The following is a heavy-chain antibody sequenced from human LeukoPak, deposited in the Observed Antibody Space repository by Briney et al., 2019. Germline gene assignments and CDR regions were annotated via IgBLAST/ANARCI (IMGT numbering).Heavy chain of an antibody. J-gene: IGHJ4*02. D-gene: IGHD3-22*01. CDR2: ISSSSSYI. V-gene: IGHV3-21*01. CDR3: AIYDSSGYYYR. Sequence: GGSLRLSCAASGFTFSSYNMNWVRQAPGKGLEWVSSISSSSSYIYYADSVKGRFTISRDNAKNSLYLQMNSLRAEDTAVYYCAIYDSSGYYYRWGQGTLATVSS. CDR1: GFTFSSYN.